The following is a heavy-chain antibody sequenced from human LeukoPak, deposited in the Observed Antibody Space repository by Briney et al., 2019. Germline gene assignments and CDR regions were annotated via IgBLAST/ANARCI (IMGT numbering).Heavy chain of an antibody. CDR1: GFTFSGSA. J-gene: IGHJ4*02. CDR2: IRSKANSYAT. D-gene: IGHD6-13*01. CDR3: TRLVAAAGTWSY. V-gene: IGHV3-73*01. Sequence: PGGSLRLSCAASGFTFSGSAMHWVRQASGKGLEWVGRIRSKANSYATAYAASVKGRFTISRDDSKNTAYLQMNSLKTEDTAVYYCTRLVAAAGTWSYWGQGTLVTVSS.